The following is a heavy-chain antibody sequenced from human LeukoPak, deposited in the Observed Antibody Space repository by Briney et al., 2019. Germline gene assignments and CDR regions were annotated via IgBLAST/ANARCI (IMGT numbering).Heavy chain of an antibody. D-gene: IGHD6-19*01. V-gene: IGHV3-53*01. Sequence: GGSLRLSCTVSGFTVSSNSMSWVRQAPGKGLEWVSFIYSDNTHYSDSVKGRFTISRDNSKNTLYLQMNSLRAEDTAVYYCAKDKAVAGGSGFDYWGQGTLVTVSS. CDR2: IYSDNT. CDR1: GFTVSSNS. CDR3: AKDKAVAGGSGFDY. J-gene: IGHJ4*02.